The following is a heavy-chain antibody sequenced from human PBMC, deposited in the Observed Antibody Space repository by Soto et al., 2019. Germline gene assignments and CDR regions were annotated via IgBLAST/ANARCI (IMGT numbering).Heavy chain of an antibody. CDR1: GVALSMGFYY. CDR2: IYYSGST. V-gene: IGHV4-31*03. CDR3: ERDGSSSSWDDAFDI. D-gene: IGHD6-13*01. Sequence: TLSVTCTVAGVALSMGFYYLRWIRPHPGKGLEWIGYIYYSGSTYYNPSLKSRVTISVDTSKNQFSLKLSSVTAADTAVYYCERDGSSSSWDDAFDIWGQGTMITVSS. J-gene: IGHJ3*02.